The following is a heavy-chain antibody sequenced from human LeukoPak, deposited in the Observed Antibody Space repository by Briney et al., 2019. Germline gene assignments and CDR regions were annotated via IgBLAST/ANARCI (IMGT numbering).Heavy chain of an antibody. Sequence: GGSLRLSCAASGFTVSSNYMSWVRQAPGKGLEWVSVIYSGGSTYYADSVKGRFTISRDNSKNTLYLQMNSLRAEDTAVYYCARGYRGFGELWNAFDIWGQGTTVTVSS. CDR3: ARGYRGFGELWNAFDI. CDR1: GFTVSSNY. V-gene: IGHV3-66*01. D-gene: IGHD3-10*01. CDR2: IYSGGST. J-gene: IGHJ3*02.